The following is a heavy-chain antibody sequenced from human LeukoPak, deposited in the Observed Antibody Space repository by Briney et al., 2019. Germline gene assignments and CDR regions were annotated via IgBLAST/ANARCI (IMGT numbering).Heavy chain of an antibody. D-gene: IGHD3-22*01. Sequence: GGSLRLSCAASGFTFSDYYMSWIRQAPGKGLEWVSYISSSGSTTYYADSVKGRFTISRDNSKNTLYLQMNSLRAEDTAVYYCANDYYDSSGLGYWGQGTLVTVSS. CDR2: ISSSGSTT. CDR1: GFTFSDYY. V-gene: IGHV3-11*01. J-gene: IGHJ4*02. CDR3: ANDYYDSSGLGY.